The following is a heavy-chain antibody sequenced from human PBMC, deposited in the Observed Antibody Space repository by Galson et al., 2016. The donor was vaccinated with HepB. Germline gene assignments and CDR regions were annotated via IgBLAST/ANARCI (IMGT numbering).Heavy chain of an antibody. J-gene: IGHJ6*01. CDR2: TYYRDRWYY. CDR3: AKAVWLGRGMDV. Sequence: CAISGDSVSSHIAAWVWIRQSPSRGLEWLGRTYYRDRWYYDFATSVKSRIIINADISKTQFTLQLTSVTPEDAVLYYCAKAVWLGRGMDVWGQGTAVTVSS. CDR1: GDSVSSHIAA. V-gene: IGHV6-1*01. D-gene: IGHD2-21*01.